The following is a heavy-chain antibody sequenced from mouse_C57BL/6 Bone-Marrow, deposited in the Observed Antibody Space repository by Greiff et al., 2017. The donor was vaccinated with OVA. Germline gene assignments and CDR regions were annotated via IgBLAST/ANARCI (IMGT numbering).Heavy chain of an antibody. CDR1: GYTFTSYW. Sequence: VQLQQPGAELVKPGASVKLSCKASGYTFTSYWMHWVKQRPGQGLEWIGMIHPNSGSTNYNEKFKSKATLTVDKSSSTAYMQLSSLTSEDSAVYYCARRGDYYGSSPEYWGQGTTLTVSS. CDR3: ARRGDYYGSSPEY. V-gene: IGHV1-64*01. CDR2: IHPNSGST. J-gene: IGHJ2*01. D-gene: IGHD1-1*01.